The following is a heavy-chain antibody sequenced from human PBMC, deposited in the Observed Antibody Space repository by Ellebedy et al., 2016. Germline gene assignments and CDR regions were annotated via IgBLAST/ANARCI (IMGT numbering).Heavy chain of an antibody. V-gene: IGHV4-39*07. CDR2: IYYSGST. D-gene: IGHD7-27*01. Sequence: SETLSLTXTVSGGSISSSSYYWGWIRQPPGKGLEWIGSIYYSGSTYYNPSLKSRVTISVDTSKNQFSLKLSSVTAADTAVYYCARDNPAGFGLTGDRGAFDIWGQGTMVTVSS. CDR1: GGSISSSSYY. CDR3: ARDNPAGFGLTGDRGAFDI. J-gene: IGHJ3*02.